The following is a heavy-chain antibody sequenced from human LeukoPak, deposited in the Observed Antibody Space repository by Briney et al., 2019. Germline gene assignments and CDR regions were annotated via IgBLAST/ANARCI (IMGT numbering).Heavy chain of an antibody. Sequence: KAGGSLRLSCVASGFTLSSYSMNWVRQAPGKGLEWVSYISSSSTHIYYADSVKGRFTISRDNARNSLYLQMNSLRAEDTAIYYCARSEHSSSSFDYWGQGTLVTVSS. CDR1: GFTLSSYS. V-gene: IGHV3-21*01. CDR2: ISSSSTHI. CDR3: ARSEHSSSSFDY. D-gene: IGHD6-6*01. J-gene: IGHJ4*02.